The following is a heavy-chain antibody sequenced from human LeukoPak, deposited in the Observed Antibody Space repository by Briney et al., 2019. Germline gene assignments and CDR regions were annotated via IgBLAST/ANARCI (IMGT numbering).Heavy chain of an antibody. D-gene: IGHD6-13*01. CDR3: ATGRSSWYGREYYFDY. J-gene: IGHJ4*02. Sequence: ASVKVSCKVSGYTLTELSMHWGRQAPGKGLEWMGGFDPEDGETIYAQKFQGRVTMTEDTSTDTAYMELSSLRSEDTAVYYCATGRSSWYGREYYFDYWGQGTLVTVSS. V-gene: IGHV1-24*01. CDR1: GYTLTELS. CDR2: FDPEDGET.